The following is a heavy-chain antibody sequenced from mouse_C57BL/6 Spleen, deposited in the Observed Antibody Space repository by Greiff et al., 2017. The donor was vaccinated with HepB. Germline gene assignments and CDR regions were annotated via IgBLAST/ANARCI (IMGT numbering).Heavy chain of an antibody. J-gene: IGHJ4*01. V-gene: IGHV2-2*01. CDR3: ASPLHYYGSSFYAMDY. CDR2: IWSGGST. CDR1: GFSLTSYG. D-gene: IGHD1-1*01. Sequence: VQVVESGPGLVQPSQSLSITCTVSGFSLTSYGVHWVRQSPGKGLEWLGVIWSGGSTDYNAAFISRLSISKDNSKSQVFFKMNSLQADDTAIYYCASPLHYYGSSFYAMDYWGQGTSVTVSS.